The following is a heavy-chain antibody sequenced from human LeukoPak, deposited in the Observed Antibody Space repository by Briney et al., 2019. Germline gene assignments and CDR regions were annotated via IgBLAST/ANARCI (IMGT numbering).Heavy chain of an antibody. CDR2: IYYSGST. J-gene: IGHJ4*02. CDR3: ATELPAARSFDY. D-gene: IGHD2-2*01. V-gene: IGHV4-59*01. Sequence: SETLSLTCTVSGGSISSYYWSWIRQPPGKGLEWIGYIYYSGSTNYNPSLKSRVTISVDTSKNQFSLKLSSVTAAATAVYSCATELPAARSFDYWGQGTLVTVSS. CDR1: GGSISSYY.